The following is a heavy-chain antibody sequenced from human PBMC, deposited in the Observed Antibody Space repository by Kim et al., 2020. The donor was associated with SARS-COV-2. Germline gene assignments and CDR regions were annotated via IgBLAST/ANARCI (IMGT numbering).Heavy chain of an antibody. V-gene: IGHV1-2*07. CDR2: IIPKSGNT. CDR3: ARDREDFWSGYYNALEI. D-gene: IGHD3-3*01. CDR1: GYTFIDYY. Sequence: ASVKVSCRTSGYTFIDYYIHWVRHVPGQGPEWMGWIIPKSGNTKYSDKFQGRVTLTRDTSTNTAYMELSNLQSDDTAMYYCARDREDFWSGYYNALEIWGQGTMIIVSS. J-gene: IGHJ3*02.